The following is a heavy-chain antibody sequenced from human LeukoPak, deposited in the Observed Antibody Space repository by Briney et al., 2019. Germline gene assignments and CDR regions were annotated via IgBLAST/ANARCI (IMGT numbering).Heavy chain of an antibody. CDR3: ATSSSWYGNWFDP. CDR1: GYSFTSYW. D-gene: IGHD6-13*01. V-gene: IGHV5-10-1*01. CDR2: IDPSDSYT. Sequence: GESLKISCKGSGYSFTSYWISWVRQMPGKGLEWMGRIDPSDSYTNYSPSFQGHITISADKSISTAYLQWSSLKASDTAMYYCATSSSWYGNWFDPWGQGTLVTVSS. J-gene: IGHJ5*02.